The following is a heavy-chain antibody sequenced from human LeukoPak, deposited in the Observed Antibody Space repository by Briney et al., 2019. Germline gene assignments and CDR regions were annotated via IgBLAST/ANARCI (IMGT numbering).Heavy chain of an antibody. D-gene: IGHD3-22*01. V-gene: IGHV4-34*01. CDR1: GGSFSGYY. J-gene: IGHJ4*02. Sequence: SETLSLTCAVYGGSFSGYYRSWIRQPPGKGLEWIGEINHSGSTNYNPSLKSRVTISVDTSKNQFSLKLSSVTAADTAVYYCARARIYYYDSSGYFSWTAKHYYFDYWGQGTLVTVSS. CDR2: INHSGST. CDR3: ARARIYYYDSSGYFSWTAKHYYFDY.